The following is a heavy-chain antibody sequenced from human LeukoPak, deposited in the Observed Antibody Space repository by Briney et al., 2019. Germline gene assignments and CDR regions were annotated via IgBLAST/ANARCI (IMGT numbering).Heavy chain of an antibody. V-gene: IGHV3-23*01. CDR3: AKGHRSSSSFFDS. Sequence: GGSLRLSCAAFSGFAMSWVRQAPGKGLEWVSAINGRGDDTYYPDSVKGRFTISRDNSDNTLYLQMNSLRAEDTAVYYCAKGHRSSSSFFDSWGQGILVTVSS. CDR2: INGRGDDT. CDR1: SGFA. J-gene: IGHJ4*02. D-gene: IGHD6-19*01.